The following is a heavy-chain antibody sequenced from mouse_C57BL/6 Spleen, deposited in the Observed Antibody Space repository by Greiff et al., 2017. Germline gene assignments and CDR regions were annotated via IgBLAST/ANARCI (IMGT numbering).Heavy chain of an antibody. Sequence: EVQVVESGGGLVKPGGSLKLSCAASGFTFSSYTMSWVRQTPETRLEWVATISGGGGNTYYPDSVKGRFTISRDNAKNTLYLQMSSLRSEDTALYYWARHHYGNLYAMDYWGQGTSVTGSS. CDR3: ARHHYGNLYAMDY. CDR1: GFTFSSYT. CDR2: ISGGGGNT. D-gene: IGHD2-1*01. J-gene: IGHJ4*01. V-gene: IGHV5-9*01.